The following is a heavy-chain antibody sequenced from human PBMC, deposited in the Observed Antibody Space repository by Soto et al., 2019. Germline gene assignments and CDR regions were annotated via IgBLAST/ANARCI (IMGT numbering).Heavy chain of an antibody. V-gene: IGHV4-59*01. CDR2: IYYSGST. J-gene: IGHJ4*02. CDR1: GGSISSYY. Sequence: SETLSLTCTVSGGSISSYYWSWIRQPPGKGLEWIGYIYYSGSTNYNPSLKSRVTISVDTSKNQFSLKLSSVTAADTAVYYCARDFYGSGSYYPGGQGTLVTVPS. CDR3: ARDFYGSGSYYP. D-gene: IGHD3-10*01.